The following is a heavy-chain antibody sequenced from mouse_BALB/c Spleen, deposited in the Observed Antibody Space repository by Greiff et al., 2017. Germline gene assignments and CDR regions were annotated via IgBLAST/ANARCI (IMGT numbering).Heavy chain of an antibody. Sequence: EVQLQQSGGGLVQPGGSLKLSCAASGFDFSRYWMSWVRQAPGKGLEWIGEINPDSSTINYTPSLKDKFIISRDNAKNTLYLQMSKVRSEDTALYYCARGGLLKGDAMDYWGQGTSVTVSS. J-gene: IGHJ4*01. CDR1: GFDFSRYW. D-gene: IGHD2-3*01. V-gene: IGHV4-1*02. CDR3: ARGGLLKGDAMDY. CDR2: INPDSSTI.